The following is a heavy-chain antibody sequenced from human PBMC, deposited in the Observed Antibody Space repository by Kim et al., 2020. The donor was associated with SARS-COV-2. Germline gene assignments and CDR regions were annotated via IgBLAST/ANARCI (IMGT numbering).Heavy chain of an antibody. Sequence: SETLSLTCTVSGGSISSNYWSWIRQPPGKGLEWIGYIYYSGNTNYNPSLKSRVTISVDTSKNQFSLRPSSVTAADTAVYYCARSRRGEYWGQGSLVTVSS. CDR2: IYYSGNT. CDR1: GGSISSNY. CDR3: ARSRRGEY. V-gene: IGHV4-59*08. J-gene: IGHJ4*02. D-gene: IGHD3-10*01.